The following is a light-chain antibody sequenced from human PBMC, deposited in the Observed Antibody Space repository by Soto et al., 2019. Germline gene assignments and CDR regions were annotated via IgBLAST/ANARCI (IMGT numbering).Light chain of an antibody. CDR3: SSHAGTKVV. V-gene: IGLV2-8*01. CDR2: EVT. CDR1: SSDVGAYNY. J-gene: IGLJ2*01. Sequence: QSALTQPPSASGSPGQSVTISCAGTSSDVGAYNYVSWYQQHPGKAPKLMIYEVTKRPSGVPDRFSGSKSGNTASLTVSGLQVEDEADYYCSSHAGTKVVFGGGTQLTVL.